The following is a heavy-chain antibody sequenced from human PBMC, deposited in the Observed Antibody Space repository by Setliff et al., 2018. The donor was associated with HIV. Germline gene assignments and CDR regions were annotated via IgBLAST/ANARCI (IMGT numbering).Heavy chain of an antibody. CDR1: GFTFSSYE. J-gene: IGHJ4*02. CDR2: ISSSGSTI. V-gene: IGHV3-48*03. CDR3: ARDRSYYDSSGYYYVRVNFDY. D-gene: IGHD3-22*01. Sequence: GGSLRLSCAASGFTFSSYEMNWDRQAPGKGLEWVSYISSSGSTIYYADSVKGRFTISRDNAKNSLYLQMNSLRAEDTAVYYCARDRSYYDSSGYYYVRVNFDYWGQGTLVTVSS.